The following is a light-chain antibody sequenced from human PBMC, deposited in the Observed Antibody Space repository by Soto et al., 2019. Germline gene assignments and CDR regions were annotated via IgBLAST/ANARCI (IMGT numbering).Light chain of an antibody. CDR2: DAS. CDR3: QQRSNSPPT. V-gene: IGKV3-11*01. J-gene: IGKJ2*01. CDR1: QSVSSY. Sequence: EIVLTQSPATLSLSPGERATLSCRASQSVSSYLAWYQQKPGQAPRLLIYDASNRATGIPARFSGSGSGTDFTLTISSLEPEDFAFYYCQQRSNSPPTFGQGTKLEIK.